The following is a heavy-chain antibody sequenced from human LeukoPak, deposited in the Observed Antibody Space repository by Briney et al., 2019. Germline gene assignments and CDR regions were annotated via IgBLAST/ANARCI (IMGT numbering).Heavy chain of an antibody. CDR1: GFTVSSNY. J-gene: IGHJ3*02. Sequence: PGGSLRLSCAASGFTVSSNYMSWVRQAPGKGLEWVSVIYSGGSTYYADSVKGRFTISRDNSKNTLYLQMNSLRAEDTAVYYCARERDTMIRPPDDAFDIWGQGTMVTVSS. CDR2: IYSGGST. CDR3: ARERDTMIRPPDDAFDI. D-gene: IGHD3-22*01. V-gene: IGHV3-66*01.